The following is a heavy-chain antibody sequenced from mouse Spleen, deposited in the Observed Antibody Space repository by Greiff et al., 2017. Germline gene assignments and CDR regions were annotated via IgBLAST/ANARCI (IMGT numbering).Heavy chain of an antibody. CDR3: ARELGRYFDV. V-gene: IGHV5-9-2*01. CDR2: ISGGGSYT. Sequence: DVMLVESGGGLVKPGGSLKLSCAASGFTFSSYGMSWVRQTPEKRLEWVATISGGGSYTYYPDSVKGRFTISRDNAKNNLYLQMSSLRSEDTALYYCARELGRYFDVWGAGTTVTVSS. D-gene: IGHD4-1*01. CDR1: GFTFSSYG. J-gene: IGHJ1*01.